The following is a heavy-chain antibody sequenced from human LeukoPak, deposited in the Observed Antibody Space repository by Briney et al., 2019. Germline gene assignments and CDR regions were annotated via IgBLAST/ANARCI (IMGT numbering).Heavy chain of an antibody. V-gene: IGHV4-31*03. J-gene: IGHJ4*02. Sequence: SETLSLTCTVSGGSISSGGYYWSWIRQHPGKGLEWIGYIYYSGSTYYNPSLKSRVTISVDTSKNQFSLKLSSVTAADTAVYYCARVSPRETGTFDYWGQGTLVTVSS. D-gene: IGHD1-1*01. CDR1: GGSISSGGYY. CDR3: ARVSPRETGTFDY. CDR2: IYYSGST.